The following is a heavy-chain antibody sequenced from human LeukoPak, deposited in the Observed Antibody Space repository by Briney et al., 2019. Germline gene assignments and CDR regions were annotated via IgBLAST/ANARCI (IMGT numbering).Heavy chain of an antibody. CDR3: ARRQSDVYCSGGSCYSIPYNWFDP. D-gene: IGHD2-15*01. J-gene: IGHJ5*02. Sequence: GESLKISCKGSGYSFTNYWIGWVRQMPGKGLEWMGIIYPGDSDTRYGPSFQGQVTISADKSISTAYLQWSSLKASDTAMYYCARRQSDVYCSGGSCYSIPYNWFDPWGQGTLVTVSS. CDR1: GYSFTNYW. CDR2: IYPGDSDT. V-gene: IGHV5-51*01.